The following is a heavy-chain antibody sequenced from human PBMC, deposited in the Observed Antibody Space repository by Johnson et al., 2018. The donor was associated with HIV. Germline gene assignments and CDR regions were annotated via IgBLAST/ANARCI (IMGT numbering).Heavy chain of an antibody. CDR2: ISGSGGST. J-gene: IGHJ3*02. CDR1: GFTFDEYA. CDR3: ARALRLGAIDAFDI. D-gene: IGHD1-26*01. Sequence: VQLVESGGGVVRPGGSLRLSCAASGFTFDEYAMTWVRQVPGKGLEWVSIISGSGGSTYYADSVKGRFTISRDKAKNTLYLEMNSLRAEETAVYYCARALRLGAIDAFDIWGQGTMVTVSS. V-gene: IGHV3-23*04.